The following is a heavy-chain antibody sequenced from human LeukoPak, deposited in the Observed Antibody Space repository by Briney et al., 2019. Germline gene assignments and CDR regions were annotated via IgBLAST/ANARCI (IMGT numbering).Heavy chain of an antibody. CDR2: ISYDGSNK. CDR3: TTGIRSKGDFTRFDP. CDR1: GFTFSSYG. Sequence: GRSLRLSCAASGFTFSSYGMHWVRQAPGKGLEWVAVISYDGSNKYYADSVKGQFTISRDNSKNTLYLQMNSLKIEDTAVYYCTTGIRSKGDFTRFDPWGQGTLVTVSS. V-gene: IGHV3-30*03. J-gene: IGHJ5*02. D-gene: IGHD3-16*01.